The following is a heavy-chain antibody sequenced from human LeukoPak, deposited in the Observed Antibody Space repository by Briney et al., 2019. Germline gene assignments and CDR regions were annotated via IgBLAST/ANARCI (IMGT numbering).Heavy chain of an antibody. J-gene: IGHJ4*02. CDR3: SVNYCSGDNCYMF. CDR2: IRSKANSYAT. CDR1: GFTFSGSV. Sequence: GGSLRLSCAASGFTFSGSVMRWVRQASGKGLEWVGRIRSKANSYATAYAASVKGRFTISREDSKNTAYLQMNSLKTEDTAVYYCSVNYCSGDNCYMFWGQGTLVTVSS. V-gene: IGHV3-73*01. D-gene: IGHD2-15*01.